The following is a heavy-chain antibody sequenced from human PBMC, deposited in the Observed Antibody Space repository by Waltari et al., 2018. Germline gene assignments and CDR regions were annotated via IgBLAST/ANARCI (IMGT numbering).Heavy chain of an antibody. CDR2: ISSSSAGT. J-gene: IGHJ4*02. D-gene: IGHD3-10*01. V-gene: IGHV3-23*01. Sequence: EVQLLESGGGLVPPGGSLRLSCAASGFSFDTHAMTWVRQAPGQGLKWVSTISSSSAGTYYADSVKGRFTISRDNSKSAFYLQVDGLTVEDTAVYFCARGGFGTTYIFDHWGQGVLVTVSS. CDR1: GFSFDTHA. CDR3: ARGGFGTTYIFDH.